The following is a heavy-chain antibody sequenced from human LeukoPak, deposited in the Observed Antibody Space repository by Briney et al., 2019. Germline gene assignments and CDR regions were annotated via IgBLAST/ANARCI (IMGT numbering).Heavy chain of an antibody. Sequence: SQTLSFTCAVSGGSISSGGYSWSWIRQPPGKGLEWVGYIYHSGSTYYNPSLKSRVTISVDRSKNQFSLKLSSVTAADTAVYYCAKDWGDGYNHQAGIAYWGQGTLVTVSS. V-gene: IGHV4-30-2*01. D-gene: IGHD5-24*01. CDR1: GGSISSGGYS. J-gene: IGHJ4*02. CDR3: AKDWGDGYNHQAGIAY. CDR2: IYHSGST.